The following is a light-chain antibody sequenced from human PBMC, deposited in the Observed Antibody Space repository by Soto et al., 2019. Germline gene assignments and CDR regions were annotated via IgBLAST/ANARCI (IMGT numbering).Light chain of an antibody. CDR2: RNN. Sequence: QYVLTQPPSASGTPGQRVTISCSGSSSNIGSNYVYWYQQLPGTAPKLLIYRNNQRPSGVPDRFSGSKSGTSASLAISGLRSEDEDDYYCAAWDDSLSGPGVFGGGTKVTVL. CDR3: AAWDDSLSGPGV. V-gene: IGLV1-47*01. J-gene: IGLJ3*02. CDR1: SSNIGSNY.